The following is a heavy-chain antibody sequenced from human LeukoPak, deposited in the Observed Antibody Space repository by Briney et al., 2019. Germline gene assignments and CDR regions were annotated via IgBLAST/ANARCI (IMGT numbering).Heavy chain of an antibody. CDR2: VLGSGVPT. CDR1: GIIFSKYG. J-gene: IGHJ4*02. V-gene: IGHV3-23*01. CDR3: ANAPTMYSGNYFDY. Sequence: PGGSLRLSCAASGIIFSKYGMSWVRQAPGKGLEWVATVLGSGVPTYYADSVQGRFTISRDNSKNTLYLQMNTLRAEDTAVYYCANAPTMYSGNYFDYWGQGTLVTVSS. D-gene: IGHD1-26*01.